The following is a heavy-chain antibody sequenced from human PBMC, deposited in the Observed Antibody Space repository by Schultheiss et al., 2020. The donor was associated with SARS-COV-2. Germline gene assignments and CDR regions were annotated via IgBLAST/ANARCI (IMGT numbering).Heavy chain of an antibody. CDR2: ISAYNGNT. CDR3: ARGPSSGYYLYYFDY. V-gene: IGHV1-18*01. Sequence: ASVKVSCKASGYTFTSYGISWVRQAPGQGLEWMGWISAYNGNTNYAQKLQGRVTMTTDTSTSTAYMELSRLRSDDTAVYYCARGPSSGYYLYYFDYWGQGTLVTVSS. CDR1: GYTFTSYG. J-gene: IGHJ4*02. D-gene: IGHD3-22*01.